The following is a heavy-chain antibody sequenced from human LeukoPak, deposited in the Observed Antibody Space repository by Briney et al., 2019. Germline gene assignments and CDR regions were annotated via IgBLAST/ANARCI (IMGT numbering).Heavy chain of an antibody. CDR2: ISNNGGAT. Sequence: GGSLRLSCAASGFTFSSYAMHWVRQAPGKGLEFVSAISNNGGATYYAISVKGRFTISRDNSKNTLYLQMGSLRVEDMAVYYCAREGSGWYHFDYWAREPCSPSPQ. CDR1: GFTFSSYA. CDR3: AREGSGWYHFDY. V-gene: IGHV3-64*01. J-gene: IGHJ4*02. D-gene: IGHD6-19*01.